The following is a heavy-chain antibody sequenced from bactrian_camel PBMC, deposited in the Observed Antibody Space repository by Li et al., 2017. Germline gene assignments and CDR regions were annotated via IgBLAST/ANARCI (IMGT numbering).Heavy chain of an antibody. Sequence: HVQLVESGGGLVQPGGSLSLSCAASGSTYNSLCMGWFRQTPGKGLEWVSNIYTGGSPPDYSDSVKGRFTISQDNAKNVLYLQMNNLKPEDTAVYFCTAVSGYWGQGTQVTVS. V-gene: IGHV3S6*01. J-gene: IGHJ6*01. D-gene: IGHD3*01. CDR3: TAVSGY. CDR2: IYTGGSPP. CDR1: GSTYNSLC.